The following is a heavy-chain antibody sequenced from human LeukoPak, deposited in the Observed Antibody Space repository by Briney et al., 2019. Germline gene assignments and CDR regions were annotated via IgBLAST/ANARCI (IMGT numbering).Heavy chain of an antibody. V-gene: IGHV3-23*01. CDR1: GFIFGSCA. Sequence: GSLRLSCAASGFIFGSCAMTWVRQAPGKGLEWVSSISAAGSNIQYADSVKGRFTISRDNSKTTLYLQMNSLRTGDTGVYYCAKEGRYYYDSSGYFDYWGQGTLVTVSS. CDR2: ISAAGSNI. CDR3: AKEGRYYYDSSGYFDY. D-gene: IGHD3-22*01. J-gene: IGHJ4*02.